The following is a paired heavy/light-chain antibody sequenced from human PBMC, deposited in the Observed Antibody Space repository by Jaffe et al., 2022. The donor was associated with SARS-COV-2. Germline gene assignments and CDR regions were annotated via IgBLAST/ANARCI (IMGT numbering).Heavy chain of an antibody. CDR1: GGSLSSSRSY. J-gene: IGHJ4*02. V-gene: IGHV4-39*01. Sequence: QLQLQESGPGLVKPSETLSLTCTVSGGSLSSSRSYWGWVRQPPGKGLEWIGTISYSGSTYYNPSLKSRVTISVDTSKNKFSLRLSSVTAADTAVYYCFYTESSGNYFRRDYWGQGTLVTVSS. D-gene: IGHD3-22*01. CDR3: FYTESSGNYFRRDY. CDR2: ISYSGST.
Light chain of an antibody. CDR2: GAS. CDR1: QSVTGRY. Sequence: EIVLTQSPGTLSLSPGERATLSCRASQSVTGRYIAWFQQSPGQAPRLLMYGASSRATGIPDRFSGTGSGTDFTLTISRLEPEDFAVYYCQQYDTSQGITFGPGTKVDIK. J-gene: IGKJ3*01. V-gene: IGKV3-20*01. CDR3: QQYDTSQGIT.